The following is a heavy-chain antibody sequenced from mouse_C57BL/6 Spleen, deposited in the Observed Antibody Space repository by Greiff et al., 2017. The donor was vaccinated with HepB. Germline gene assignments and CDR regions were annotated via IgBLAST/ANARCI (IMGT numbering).Heavy chain of an antibody. J-gene: IGHJ3*01. CDR3: ARVEYYGSRTLAWFAY. CDR1: GYAFSSSW. D-gene: IGHD1-1*01. CDR2: IYPGDGDT. V-gene: IGHV1-82*01. Sequence: QVQLQQSGPELVKPGASVKISCKASGYAFSSSWMNWVKQRPGKGLEWIGRIYPGDGDTNYNGKFKGKATLTADKSSSTAYMQLSSLTSEDSAVYFCARVEYYGSRTLAWFAYWGQGTLVTVSA.